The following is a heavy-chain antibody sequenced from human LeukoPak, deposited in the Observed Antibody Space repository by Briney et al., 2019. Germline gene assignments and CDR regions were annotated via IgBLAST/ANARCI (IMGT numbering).Heavy chain of an antibody. V-gene: IGHV1-69*01. Sequence: SVKVSCKASGGTSSSYAISWVRQAPGQGLEWMGGIIPIFGTANYAQKFQGRVTITADESTSTAYMELSSLRSEDTAVYYCARERTPYYYDSSGYYGAFDIWGQGTMVTVSS. CDR3: ARERTPYYYDSSGYYGAFDI. CDR1: GGTSSSYA. CDR2: IIPIFGTA. J-gene: IGHJ3*02. D-gene: IGHD3-22*01.